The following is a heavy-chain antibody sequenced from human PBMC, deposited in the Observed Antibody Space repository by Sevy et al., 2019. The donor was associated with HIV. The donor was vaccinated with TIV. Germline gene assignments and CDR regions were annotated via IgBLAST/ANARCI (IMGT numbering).Heavy chain of an antibody. CDR2: IRSKAYGGTT. V-gene: IGHV3-49*03. Sequence: GGSLRLSCTASGFTFGDYAMSWFRQAPGKGLGWVGFIRSKAYGGTTEYAASVKGRFTISRDDSKSIAYLQMNSLKTEDTAVYYCTRDWEGLEVGAKSPYYFDYWGQGTLVTVSS. CDR1: GFTFGDYA. D-gene: IGHD1-26*01. CDR3: TRDWEGLEVGAKSPYYFDY. J-gene: IGHJ4*02.